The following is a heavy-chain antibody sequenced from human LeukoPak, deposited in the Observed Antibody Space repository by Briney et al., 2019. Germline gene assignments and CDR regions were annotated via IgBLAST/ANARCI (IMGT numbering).Heavy chain of an antibody. V-gene: IGHV1-2*02. Sequence: ASVKVFCKASGYTFTGYYIHWVRQAPGQGLEWMGWINPNSGGTNYAQKFQGRVTMTRDTSISTAYMELSRLRSDDTAVYYCARDLPYSSPRWNWFDPWGQGTLVTVSS. CDR2: INPNSGGT. D-gene: IGHD6-13*01. CDR3: ARDLPYSSPRWNWFDP. J-gene: IGHJ5*02. CDR1: GYTFTGYY.